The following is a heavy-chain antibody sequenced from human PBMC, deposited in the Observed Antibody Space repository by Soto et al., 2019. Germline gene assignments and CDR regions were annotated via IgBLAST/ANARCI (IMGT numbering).Heavy chain of an antibody. CDR3: AKDSNYYDSSGYSTRVGAFDI. CDR1: GGSISSSSYY. CDR2: IYYSGST. J-gene: IGHJ3*02. D-gene: IGHD3-22*01. V-gene: IGHV4-39*02. Sequence: QLQLQESGPGLVKPSETLSLTCTVSGGSISSSSYYWGWIRQPPGKGLEWIGSIYYSGSTYYNPSLKSRVTISVDTSKNQFSLKLSSVTAADTAVYYCAKDSNYYDSSGYSTRVGAFDIWGQGTMVTVSS.